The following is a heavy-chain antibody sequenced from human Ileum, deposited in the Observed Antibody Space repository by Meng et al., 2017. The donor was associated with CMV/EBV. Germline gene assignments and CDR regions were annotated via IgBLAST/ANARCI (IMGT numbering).Heavy chain of an antibody. J-gene: IGHJ4*02. CDR2: MRPSGNI. V-gene: IGHV4-4*07. D-gene: IGHD3-10*01. Sequence: LRLQWSGLGLGKRSETRPLTCSVFGASITGYYWAWIRQPAGKGLEFIGRMRPSGNIDYNPSLMCRVTMSVDTSKNHLSLNLKSVTAADTAVYYCVRAAARGVPVDHWGQGMLVTVSS. CDR3: VRAAARGVPVDH. CDR1: GASITGYY.